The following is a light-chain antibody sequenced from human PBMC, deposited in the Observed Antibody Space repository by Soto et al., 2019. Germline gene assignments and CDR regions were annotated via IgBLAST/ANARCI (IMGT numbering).Light chain of an antibody. J-gene: IGLJ2*01. Sequence: QSALTQPASVSGSPGQSIAISCTGTSSDIGGYNYVSWYQQHPDKAPKLLIYDVNGRPSGVSDRFSGSKSGNTASLTISGLQAEDEADYYCSSSTSSSTYVGFGGGTKLTVL. V-gene: IGLV2-14*01. CDR2: DVN. CDR1: SSDIGGYNY. CDR3: SSSTSSSTYVG.